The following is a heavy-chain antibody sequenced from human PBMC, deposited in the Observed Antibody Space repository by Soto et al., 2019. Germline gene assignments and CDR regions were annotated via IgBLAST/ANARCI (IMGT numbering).Heavy chain of an antibody. V-gene: IGHV3-48*01. Sequence: PGGSLGLSCAASGFTFSSYSMNWVRQAPGKGLEWVSYISSSSSTIYYADSVKGRFTISRDNAKNSLYLQMNSLRAEDTAVYYCARDQLEQTPTLDYWGQGSLVAVSS. D-gene: IGHD1-1*01. CDR1: GFTFSSYS. CDR3: ARDQLEQTPTLDY. J-gene: IGHJ4*02. CDR2: ISSSSSTI.